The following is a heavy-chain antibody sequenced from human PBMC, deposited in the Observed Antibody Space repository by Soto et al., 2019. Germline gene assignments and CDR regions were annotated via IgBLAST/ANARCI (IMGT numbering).Heavy chain of an antibody. D-gene: IGHD7-27*01. CDR1: GDSITRSPYC. CDR3: ARLKLGSPMDY. J-gene: IGHJ4*02. CDR2: IFYSGMT. Sequence: QVQLQESGPGLVKPSETLSLTCSVSGDSITRSPYCWGWIRQSPGKGLEFIGSIFYSGMTYYNPSLQSRVTISADTSKNQVSLTLTSVTAADTAVYYWARLKLGSPMDYWGQGTLVTVSS. V-gene: IGHV4-39*01.